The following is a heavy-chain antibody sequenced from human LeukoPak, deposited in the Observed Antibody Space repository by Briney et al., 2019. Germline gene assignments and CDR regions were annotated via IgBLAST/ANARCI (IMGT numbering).Heavy chain of an antibody. Sequence: SETLSLTCTVSGGSVSSGSYYWSWIRQPPGKGLEWIGYIYYSGSTNYNPSLKSRVTISVDTSKNQFSLKLSSVTAADTAVYYCASYCSSTSCYADFDYWGQGTLSPSPQ. CDR3: ASYCSSTSCYADFDY. D-gene: IGHD2-2*01. J-gene: IGHJ4*02. CDR2: IYYSGST. V-gene: IGHV4-61*01. CDR1: GGSVSSGSYY.